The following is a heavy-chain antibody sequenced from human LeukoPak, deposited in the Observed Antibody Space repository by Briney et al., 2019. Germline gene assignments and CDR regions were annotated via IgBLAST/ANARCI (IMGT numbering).Heavy chain of an antibody. V-gene: IGHV3-74*01. CDR3: AREPDYGGNSDFDY. D-gene: IGHD4-23*01. J-gene: IGHJ4*02. CDR1: GFTFSSYW. Sequence: GGSLRLSCVASGFTFSSYWMHWVRQDPRKGLVWVSRINGDGRNINYADSVRGRFTISRDNAKNSLYLQMNSLRAEDTAVYYCAREPDYGGNSDFDYWGQGTLVTVSS. CDR2: INGDGRNI.